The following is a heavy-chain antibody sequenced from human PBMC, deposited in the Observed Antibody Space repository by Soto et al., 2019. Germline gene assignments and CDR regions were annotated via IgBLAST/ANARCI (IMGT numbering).Heavy chain of an antibody. V-gene: IGHV4-38-2*02. CDR3: ARDPGSGWLGHFDS. Sequence: PSETLSLTCAVSGYSISSGYYWGWIRQPPGKGLEWIGSIFHSGSTYSNPSLKSRVTISVDASKNQFSLKLASVTAADTAVYYCARDPGSGWLGHFDSWGQGTPVTVSS. J-gene: IGHJ4*02. CDR2: IFHSGST. D-gene: IGHD6-19*01. CDR1: GYSISSGYY.